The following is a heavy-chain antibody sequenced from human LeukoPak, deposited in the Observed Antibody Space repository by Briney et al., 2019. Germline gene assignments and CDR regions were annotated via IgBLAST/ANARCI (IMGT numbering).Heavy chain of an antibody. Sequence: PSETLSLTCTVSGGSISNYYWSWIRQPAGKGLEWIGRIYSSGSTNYNPSLKSRVTMSVDTSKNQFSLKLSSVTAADTAVYYCARDLRYFDWPDAFDIWGQGTMVTVSS. V-gene: IGHV4-4*07. CDR3: ARDLRYFDWPDAFDI. CDR2: IYSSGST. CDR1: GGSISNYY. J-gene: IGHJ3*02. D-gene: IGHD3-9*01.